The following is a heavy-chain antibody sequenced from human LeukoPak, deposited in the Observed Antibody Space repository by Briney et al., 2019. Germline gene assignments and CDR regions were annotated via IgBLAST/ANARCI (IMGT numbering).Heavy chain of an antibody. D-gene: IGHD3-10*01. CDR1: GGSISSYY. J-gene: IGHJ5*02. CDR3: ARIYGSGSYRDWFDP. CDR2: IYSSGST. V-gene: IGHV4-59*01. Sequence: SETLSLTCTVSGGSISSYYWTWIRQPPGRGLEWIGYIYSSGSTNYNPSLKSRVTISVDTSKNQFSLKLSSVTAADTAVYYCARIYGSGSYRDWFDPWGQGTLVTVSS.